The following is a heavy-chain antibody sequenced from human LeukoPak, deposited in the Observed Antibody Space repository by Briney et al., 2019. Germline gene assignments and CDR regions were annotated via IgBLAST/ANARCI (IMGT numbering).Heavy chain of an antibody. V-gene: IGHV3-23*01. Sequence: GGSLRLSCAASRFTFSSYAMSWVRQAPGKGLEWVSAISGSGGSTYYADSVKGRFTISRDNSKNTLYLQMNSLRAEDTAVYYCASNEYSSGWYAYWGQGTLVTVSS. CDR3: ASNEYSSGWYAY. CDR1: RFTFSSYA. J-gene: IGHJ4*02. CDR2: ISGSGGST. D-gene: IGHD6-19*01.